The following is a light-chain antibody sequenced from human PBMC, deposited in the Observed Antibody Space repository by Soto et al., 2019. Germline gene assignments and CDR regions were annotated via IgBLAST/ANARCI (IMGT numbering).Light chain of an antibody. CDR2: DVS. CDR1: SSDVGGYNF. Sequence: QSALTQPASVSGSPGQSITISCTGTSSDVGGYNFVSWYQQYPGKAPKLIIFDVSNRPSGVSDRFSGSKSGDTASLTISGLHTEDEADYYCNPYTSSSRPNYVFGTGTRSPS. CDR3: NPYTSSSRPNYV. J-gene: IGLJ1*01. V-gene: IGLV2-14*01.